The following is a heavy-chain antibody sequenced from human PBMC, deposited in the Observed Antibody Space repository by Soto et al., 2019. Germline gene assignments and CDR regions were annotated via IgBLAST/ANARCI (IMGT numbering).Heavy chain of an antibody. Sequence: PGGSLRLSCAASGFTFSSYWMSWVRQAPGKGLEWVANIKQDGSEKYYVDSVKGRFTISRDNAKNSLYLQMNSLSAEDTAVYYCARDGVRYFDSNIDYWGQGTLVTVSS. D-gene: IGHD3-9*01. CDR2: IKQDGSEK. CDR1: GFTFSSYW. J-gene: IGHJ4*02. V-gene: IGHV3-7*01. CDR3: ARDGVRYFDSNIDY.